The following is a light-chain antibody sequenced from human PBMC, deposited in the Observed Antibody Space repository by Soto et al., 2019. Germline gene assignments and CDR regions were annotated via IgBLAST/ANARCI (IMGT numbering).Light chain of an antibody. J-gene: IGKJ5*01. V-gene: IGKV1-16*01. CDR1: QDIGTN. CDR3: QQYIHYPYT. CDR2: GAS. Sequence: DIQMTQSPSSLSVSVGDRVTITCRASQDIGTNLAWFQQKPGKAPKALIYGASSLQSAVPPRFSDSRSGTDFTLTISSLQTEDLATYYCQQYIHYPYTFGQGTRLEI.